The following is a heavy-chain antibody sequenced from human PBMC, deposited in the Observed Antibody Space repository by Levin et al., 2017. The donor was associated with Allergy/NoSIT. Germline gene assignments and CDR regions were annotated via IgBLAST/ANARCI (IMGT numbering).Heavy chain of an antibody. Sequence: GGSLRLSCAASGFPFSTNAMHWVRQAPGKGLEWVAVISHDGSSKYYADSVRGRFTISRDNSKNTLSLQMNTLRDDDTAVYSCARGGQFCGRTRCCYEVDTFFGLDLWGRGTTVTVSS. CDR2: ISHDGSSK. CDR3: ARGGQFCGRTRCCYEVDTFFGLDL. V-gene: IGHV3-30*04. D-gene: IGHD2-2*01. CDR1: GFPFSTNA. J-gene: IGHJ6*02.